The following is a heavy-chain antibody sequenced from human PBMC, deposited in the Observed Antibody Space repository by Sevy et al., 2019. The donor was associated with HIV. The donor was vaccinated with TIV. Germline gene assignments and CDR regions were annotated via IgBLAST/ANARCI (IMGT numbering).Heavy chain of an antibody. D-gene: IGHD1-26*01. Sequence: GGSLRLSCAASGFTFSNAWMSWVRQAPGKGLEWVGRIKSKTDGGTTDDVAPVKGRFTISRDDSKNTLYLQMNSLKTEDTAVYYCTTGLSGSYSGFDYWGQGTLVTVSS. V-gene: IGHV3-15*01. CDR1: GFTFSNAW. J-gene: IGHJ4*02. CDR3: TTGLSGSYSGFDY. CDR2: IKSKTDGGTT.